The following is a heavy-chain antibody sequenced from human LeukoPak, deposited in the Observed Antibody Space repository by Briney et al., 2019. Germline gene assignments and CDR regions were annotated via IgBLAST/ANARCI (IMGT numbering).Heavy chain of an antibody. CDR3: ARLYYYDSSGYQYYFDY. CDR1: GFTFSSYG. CDR2: IWYDGSNK. V-gene: IGHV3-33*01. J-gene: IGHJ4*02. Sequence: GGSLRLSCAAPGFTFSSYGMHWVRQAPGKGLEWVAVIWYDGSNKYYADSVKGRFTISRDNSKNTLYLQMNSLRAEDTAVYYCARLYYYDSSGYQYYFDYWGQGTLVTVSS. D-gene: IGHD3-22*01.